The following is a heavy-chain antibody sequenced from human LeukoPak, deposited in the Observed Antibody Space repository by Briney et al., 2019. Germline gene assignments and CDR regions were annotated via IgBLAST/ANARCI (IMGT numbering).Heavy chain of an antibody. CDR1: GFTFSSHW. CDR2: INSDGSSI. D-gene: IGHD2-15*01. Sequence: GGSLRLSCAASGFTFSSHWMHWVRQAPGKGLVWVSRINSDGSSISYADSVKGRFTISRDISTNTLYLQMNSLRAEDTAIYYCVRGCSDTCYRFDYWGQGTLVTVSS. V-gene: IGHV3-74*01. J-gene: IGHJ4*02. CDR3: VRGCSDTCYRFDY.